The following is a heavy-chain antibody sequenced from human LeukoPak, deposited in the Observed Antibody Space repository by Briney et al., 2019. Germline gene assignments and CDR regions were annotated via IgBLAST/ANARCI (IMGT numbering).Heavy chain of an antibody. D-gene: IGHD3-16*02. J-gene: IGHJ4*02. CDR3: AKEYAKTLSPFDY. Sequence: GGSLRLSCTASGFAFCSYAMYWVRQAPGKGLEWVSAISGSGGSTYYADSVKGRFTISRDNSKNKLYLQMNSLGAEDTAVYYCAKEYAKTLSPFDYWGQGTLVTVSS. V-gene: IGHV3-23*01. CDR1: GFAFCSYA. CDR2: ISGSGGST.